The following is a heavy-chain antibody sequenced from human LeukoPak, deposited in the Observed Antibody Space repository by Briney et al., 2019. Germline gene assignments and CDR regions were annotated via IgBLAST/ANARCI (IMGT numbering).Heavy chain of an antibody. CDR1: GVSISSSNYY. V-gene: IGHV4-39*07. CDR3: ARVSQNMDV. J-gene: IGHJ6*03. Sequence: PSETLSLTRTVSGVSISSSNYYWGWIRQPPRKGLEWIGSIYSDGSTYYNPSLRSRVTISVDTSKNQFSLKLSSVTAADTAVYYCARVSQNMDVWGKGTTVTVSS. CDR2: IYSDGST.